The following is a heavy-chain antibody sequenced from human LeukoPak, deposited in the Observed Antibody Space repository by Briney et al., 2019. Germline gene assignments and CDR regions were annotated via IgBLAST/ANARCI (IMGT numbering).Heavy chain of an antibody. V-gene: IGHV3-21*01. Sequence: GGSLRLSCAASGFTFSSYSMNWVRQAQGKGLEWASSISSSSSYIYYADSVKGRFTISRDNAKNSLYLQMNSLRAEDTAVYYCARDGYYYDSSGYYQEAFDIWGQGTMVTVSS. CDR1: GFTFSSYS. CDR2: ISSSSSYI. CDR3: ARDGYYYDSSGYYQEAFDI. J-gene: IGHJ3*02. D-gene: IGHD3-22*01.